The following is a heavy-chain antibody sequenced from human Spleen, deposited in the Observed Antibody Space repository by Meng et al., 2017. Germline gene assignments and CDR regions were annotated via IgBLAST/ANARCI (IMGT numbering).Heavy chain of an antibody. J-gene: IGHJ3*02. CDR2: IYPGDSDT. D-gene: IGHD3-22*01. V-gene: IGHV5-51*01. Sequence: GESLKISCKGSGYSFTSYWIGWVRQMPGKGLEWMGIIYPGDSDTRYSPSFQGQVTISADKSISTAYLQWSSLKASDTAMYYCARPAHSDYDSSGFDAFDIWGQGTRVTVSS. CDR3: ARPAHSDYDSSGFDAFDI. CDR1: GYSFTSYW.